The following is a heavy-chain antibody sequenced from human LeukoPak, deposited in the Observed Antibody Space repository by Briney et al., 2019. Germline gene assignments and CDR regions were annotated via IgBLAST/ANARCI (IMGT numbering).Heavy chain of an antibody. V-gene: IGHV3-53*01. Sequence: PGGSLRLSCVGSGFTVSINYVSWVRQAPGKGLEWVSFLDPDGFTSYADSVKGRFTISRDSSKNTLYLQLTTLRAEDTAIYYCTKGTFDHWGQGTFVTVSS. CDR3: TKGTFDH. CDR1: GFTVSINY. CDR2: LDPDGFT. J-gene: IGHJ3*01.